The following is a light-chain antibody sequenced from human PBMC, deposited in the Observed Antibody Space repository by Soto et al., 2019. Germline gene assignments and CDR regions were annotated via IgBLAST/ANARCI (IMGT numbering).Light chain of an antibody. CDR2: DAS. J-gene: IGKJ1*01. Sequence: DIQMTQSPSSLSASVGDRVTITCLASQGIRNDLAWFQQKPGKAPKLLIYDASSLESGVPSRFSGSGSGTEFTFTISSLQPDDFATYYCQQYNSYSGTFGQGTKVDIK. V-gene: IGKV1-17*01. CDR1: QGIRND. CDR3: QQYNSYSGT.